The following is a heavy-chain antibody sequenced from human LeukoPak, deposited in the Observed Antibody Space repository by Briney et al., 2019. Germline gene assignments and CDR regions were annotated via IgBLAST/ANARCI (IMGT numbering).Heavy chain of an antibody. D-gene: IGHD2-8*02. Sequence: SETLSLTCTVSGGSISSGDYYWSWIRQPPGKGLEWIGYIYYSGSTYYNPSLKSRVTISVDTSENQFSLRLSSVTAADTAVYYCARTSRTGEPEYFQHWGQGTLVTVSS. CDR3: ARTSRTGEPEYFQH. CDR2: IYYSGST. V-gene: IGHV4-30-4*01. J-gene: IGHJ1*01. CDR1: GGSISSGDYY.